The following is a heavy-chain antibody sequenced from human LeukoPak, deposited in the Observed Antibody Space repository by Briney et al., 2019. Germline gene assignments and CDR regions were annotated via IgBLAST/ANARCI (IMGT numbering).Heavy chain of an antibody. D-gene: IGHD7-27*01. CDR1: GFNFSNYS. V-gene: IGHV3-48*02. Sequence: GGSLRLSCAASGFNFSNYSMNWVRQAPGKGLEWVSYISSSGRTIHHADSVKGRFTISRDNAKNSLYLQMNSLRDEDTAVYYCARFRSALWDFDYWGQGTLVTVSS. CDR2: ISSSGRTI. J-gene: IGHJ4*02. CDR3: ARFRSALWDFDY.